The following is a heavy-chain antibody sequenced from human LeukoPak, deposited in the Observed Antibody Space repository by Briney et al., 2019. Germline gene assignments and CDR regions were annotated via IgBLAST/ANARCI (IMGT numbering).Heavy chain of an antibody. V-gene: IGHV3-11*04. Sequence: GGSLRLSCAASGFTFSDYYMSWIRQAPGKGLEWVSYISSSGSTIYYADSVKGRFTISRDNSKNTLYLQMNSLRAEDTAVYYCARDQDYYDSSGYYYGAPFDYWGQGTLVTVSS. D-gene: IGHD3-22*01. J-gene: IGHJ4*02. CDR1: GFTFSDYY. CDR3: ARDQDYYDSSGYYYGAPFDY. CDR2: ISSSGSTI.